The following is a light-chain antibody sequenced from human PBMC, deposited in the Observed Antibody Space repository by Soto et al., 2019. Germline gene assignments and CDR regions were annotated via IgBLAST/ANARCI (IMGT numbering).Light chain of an antibody. CDR1: SSDVSTYNY. J-gene: IGLJ1*01. Sequence: QSVLTQPRSVSGSPGQSVTISCTGTSSDVSTYNYVSWYQQHPGKAPKLIIYDVTKWPSGVPDRFSGSKSGNTASLTISGLQAEDEADYYCCSYAGSYTHVFGTGTKVTVL. V-gene: IGLV2-11*01. CDR3: CSYAGSYTHV. CDR2: DVT.